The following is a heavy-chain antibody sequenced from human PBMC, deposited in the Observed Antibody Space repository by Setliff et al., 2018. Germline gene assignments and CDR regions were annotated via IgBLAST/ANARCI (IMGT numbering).Heavy chain of an antibody. V-gene: IGHV4-61*09. CDR2: IYTSWST. CDR1: GASINTANYY. CDR3: ARKVEQWLTPHFDY. D-gene: IGHD6-19*01. J-gene: IGHJ4*02. Sequence: PSETLSLTCTVSGASINTANYYWGWIRQPAGKGLEWIGHIYTSWSTNYNPSLKSRVTMSVDVSKSQFSLRLSSVTAADTAVYYCARKVEQWLTPHFDYWGQGALVTVSS.